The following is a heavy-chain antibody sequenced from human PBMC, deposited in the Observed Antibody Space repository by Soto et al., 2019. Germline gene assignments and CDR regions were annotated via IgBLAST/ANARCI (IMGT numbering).Heavy chain of an antibody. CDR3: AREVRYCSSTSCYLPYY. Sequence: QVQLVQSGAEVKKPGASVKVSCKASGYTFTSYAMHWVRQAPGQRLEWMGWINAGNGNTKYSQKFQGRVTITRDTSASTAYMELSSLRSEDTAVYYCAREVRYCSSTSCYLPYYWGQGTLVTVSS. D-gene: IGHD2-2*01. J-gene: IGHJ4*02. V-gene: IGHV1-3*01. CDR2: INAGNGNT. CDR1: GYTFTSYA.